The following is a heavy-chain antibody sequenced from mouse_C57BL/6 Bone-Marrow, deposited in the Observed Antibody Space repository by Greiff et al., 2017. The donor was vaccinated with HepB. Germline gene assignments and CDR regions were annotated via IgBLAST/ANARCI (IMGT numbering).Heavy chain of an antibody. CDR2: LRNKANGYTT. Sequence: EVHLVASGGGLVQPGGSLSLSCAASGFTFTDYYMRWVRQPPGKALEWLGFLRNKANGYTTEYSASVKGRFTISRDNSQSILYLQMNALRAEDSATYYCARLLTTVVATGFYDWGQGTTLTVSS. CDR3: ARLLTTVVATGFYD. CDR1: GFTFTDYY. D-gene: IGHD1-1*01. V-gene: IGHV7-3*01. J-gene: IGHJ2*01.